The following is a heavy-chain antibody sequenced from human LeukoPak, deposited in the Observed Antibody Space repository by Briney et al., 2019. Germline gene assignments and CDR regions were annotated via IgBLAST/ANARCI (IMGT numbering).Heavy chain of an antibody. J-gene: IGHJ6*02. D-gene: IGHD3-3*01. CDR3: ARKGNDFWSGYYPHYYYYYGMDV. V-gene: IGHV1-8*01. CDR1: GYTFTSYD. Sequence: ASVTVSCKASGYTFTSYDINWVRQATRQGLEWMGWMNPNSGNTDYAQKFQGSVTMTRNTSISTAYMELSSLRSEDTAVYYCARKGNDFWSGYYPHYYYYYGMDVWGQGTTVTVSS. CDR2: MNPNSGNT.